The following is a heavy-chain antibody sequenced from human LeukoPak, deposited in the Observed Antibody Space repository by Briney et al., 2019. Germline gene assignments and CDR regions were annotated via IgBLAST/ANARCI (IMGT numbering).Heavy chain of an antibody. D-gene: IGHD3-10*01. CDR2: IYYSGST. Sequence: SETLSLTCTVSGGSISSGVYYWNWIRQHPGKGLEWIGYIYYSGSTYYNPSLKSRVIISVDTSKNQFSLNLTSVTAADTAVYYCARDRWGWFGEPWGQGTPVTVSS. CDR1: GGSISSGVYY. V-gene: IGHV4-31*03. J-gene: IGHJ4*02. CDR3: ARDRWGWFGEP.